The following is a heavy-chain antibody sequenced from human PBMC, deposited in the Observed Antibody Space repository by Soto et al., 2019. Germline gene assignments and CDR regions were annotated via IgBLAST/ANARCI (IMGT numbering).Heavy chain of an antibody. CDR3: ARDLRDIVVVPAARLFRWEYNWFDP. CDR1: GYTITSYG. V-gene: IGHV1-18*01. D-gene: IGHD2-2*01. Sequence: VPVKVSCKTSGYTITSYGIGRLRLKPGQGREWMGWISAYNGNTNYARKLQGRVTMTTDTSTSTAYMELRSLRSDDTAVYYCARDLRDIVVVPAARLFRWEYNWFDPWGQGTLVTVSS. CDR2: ISAYNGNT. J-gene: IGHJ5*02.